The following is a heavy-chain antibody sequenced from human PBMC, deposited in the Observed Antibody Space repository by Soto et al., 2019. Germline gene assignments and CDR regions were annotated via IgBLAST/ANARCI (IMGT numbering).Heavy chain of an antibody. Sequence: GGSLRLSCAASGFTFSSSAMSWVRQAPGKGLEWVSAISGSGGSTYYADSVKGRFTISRDNSKNTLYLQMNSLRAEDTAVYYCAGLYGFPPNDYWGQGTLVTVSS. CDR2: ISGSGGST. D-gene: IGHD2-8*01. CDR3: AGLYGFPPNDY. V-gene: IGHV3-23*01. J-gene: IGHJ4*02. CDR1: GFTFSSSA.